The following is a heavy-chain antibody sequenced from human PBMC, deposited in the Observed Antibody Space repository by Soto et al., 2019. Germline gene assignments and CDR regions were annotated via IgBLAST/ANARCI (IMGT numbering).Heavy chain of an antibody. D-gene: IGHD2-2*01. J-gene: IGHJ5*02. Sequence: WETLSLTCAVSSGSISSSNWWSWVRQPPGKGLEWIGEIYHSGSTNYNPSLKSRVTISVDKSKNQFSLKLSSVTAADTAVYYCARFVVVPAAAWTTNWFDPWGQGTLVTVSS. CDR2: IYHSGST. CDR1: SGSISSSNW. CDR3: ARFVVVPAAAWTTNWFDP. V-gene: IGHV4-4*02.